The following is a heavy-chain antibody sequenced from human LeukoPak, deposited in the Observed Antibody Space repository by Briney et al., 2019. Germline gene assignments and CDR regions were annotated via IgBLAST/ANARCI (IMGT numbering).Heavy chain of an antibody. Sequence: ASVKVSCKVSGYTLTELSMHWVRQAPGKGLEWMGGFDTEDGETIYAQKFQGRVSMTEDTSTDAAYMELSSLRSEDTSVYYCATAAIVVVPAAHYWYFDLWGRGTLVTVSS. CDR1: GYTLTELS. J-gene: IGHJ2*01. CDR2: FDTEDGET. D-gene: IGHD2-2*01. CDR3: ATAAIVVVPAAHYWYFDL. V-gene: IGHV1-24*01.